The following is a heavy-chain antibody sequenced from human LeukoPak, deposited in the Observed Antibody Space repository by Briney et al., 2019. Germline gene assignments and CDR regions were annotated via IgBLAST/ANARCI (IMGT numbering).Heavy chain of an antibody. CDR3: ARGGPSGNYFDF. Sequence: GGSLRLSCAASGFTLSSYWMNWVRQAPGKGLEWVSRVSSDSDGSNTTYADSVKDRFTISRDNAKNTLYLQMNSLRAEDTAVYYCARGGPSGNYFDFWGQGTLVTASS. J-gene: IGHJ4*02. V-gene: IGHV3-74*01. CDR1: GFTLSSYW. CDR2: VSSDSDGSNT. D-gene: IGHD1-26*01.